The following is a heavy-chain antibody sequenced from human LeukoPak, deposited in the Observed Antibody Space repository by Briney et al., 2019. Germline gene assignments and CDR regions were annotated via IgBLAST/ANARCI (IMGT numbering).Heavy chain of an antibody. CDR2: IYYSGST. V-gene: IGHV4-39*01. J-gene: IGHJ5*02. Sequence: SETLSLTCTLSGGSISSTSHYWGWIRQPPGKGLEWIGSIYYSGSTYYNPSLKSRVTISVDTSKNQFSLELNSVTAADTAVYYCARQRGFYGSGTYYLNWFNPWGQGTLVTVSS. CDR3: ARQRGFYGSGTYYLNWFNP. CDR1: GGSISSTSHY. D-gene: IGHD3-10*01.